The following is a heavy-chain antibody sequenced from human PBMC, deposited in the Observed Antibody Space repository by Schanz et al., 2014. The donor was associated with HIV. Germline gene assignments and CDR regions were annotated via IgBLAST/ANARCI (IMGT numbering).Heavy chain of an antibody. Sequence: VQLVESGGGLAQPGGSLTLSCAASGFTFTNHALSWVRQAPGRGLEWRATFIGSGVRTIYADSVKGRFTISRDNAKNSLHLQMSRLGAEDTAVYYCARDLHDYGDARTDYWGQGILVTVSS. CDR2: FIGSGVRT. V-gene: IGHV3-23*04. D-gene: IGHD4-17*01. CDR3: ARDLHDYGDARTDY. CDR1: GFTFTNHA. J-gene: IGHJ4*02.